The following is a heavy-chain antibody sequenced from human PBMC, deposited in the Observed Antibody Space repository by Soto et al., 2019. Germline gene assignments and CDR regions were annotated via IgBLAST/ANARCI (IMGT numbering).Heavy chain of an antibody. V-gene: IGHV3-53*01. CDR2: IYSGGST. CDR3: AVYGSGTYYTDY. CDR1: GFTVSSNY. J-gene: IGHJ4*02. Sequence: EVQLVESGGGLIQPGGSLRLSCAASGFTVSSNYMSWVRQAPGKGLEWVALIYSGGSTYYADSVKGRFTISRDNSKNTLYLQMNSLRAEDTAVYYGAVYGSGTYYTDYWGQGTLVTVSS. D-gene: IGHD3-10*01.